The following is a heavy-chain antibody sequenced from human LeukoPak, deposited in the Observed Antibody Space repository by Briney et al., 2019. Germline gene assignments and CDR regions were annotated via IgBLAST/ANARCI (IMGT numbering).Heavy chain of an antibody. V-gene: IGHV3-30*04. J-gene: IGHJ4*02. D-gene: IGHD5-18*01. CDR1: GFSFSSNA. CDR3: ARDRGPGYSYPFDH. Sequence: PGGSLRLSCPASGFSFSSNALHWVRQAPGKGLEWVAVISNDGSNKYYADSVKGRFTISRDNPKNTLYLQMDSLRVDDTAVYYCARDRGPGYSYPFDHWGQGTLVTVSS. CDR2: ISNDGSNK.